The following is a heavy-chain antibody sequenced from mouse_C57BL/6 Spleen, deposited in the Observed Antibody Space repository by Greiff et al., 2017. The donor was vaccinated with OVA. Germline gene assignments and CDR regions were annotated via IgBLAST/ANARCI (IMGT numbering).Heavy chain of an antibody. CDR1: GYTFTSYW. D-gene: IGHD1-1*01. J-gene: IGHJ4*01. V-gene: IGHV1-64*01. Sequence: VQLQQPGAELVKPGASVKLSCKASGYTFTSYWMHWVKQRPGQGLEWIGMIHPNSGSTNYNEKFKSKATLTVDKSSSTAYMQLSSLTSEDSAVYYCARHYGRDYAMDYWGQGTLVTVSS. CDR2: IHPNSGST. CDR3: ARHYGRDYAMDY.